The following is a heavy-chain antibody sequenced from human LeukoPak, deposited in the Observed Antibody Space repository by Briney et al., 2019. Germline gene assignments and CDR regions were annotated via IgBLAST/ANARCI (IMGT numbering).Heavy chain of an antibody. V-gene: IGHV1-2*02. J-gene: IGHJ4*02. D-gene: IGHD2-2*01. CDR1: GYTFTSYG. Sequence: ASVKVSCKASGYTFTSYGISWVRQAPGQGLEWMGWINPNSGVTNYAQKFQGRVTMTRDTSISTAYMELGSLRSDDTAVYYCARVGVEGASCYDYWGQGTLVTVSS. CDR2: INPNSGVT. CDR3: ARVGVEGASCYDY.